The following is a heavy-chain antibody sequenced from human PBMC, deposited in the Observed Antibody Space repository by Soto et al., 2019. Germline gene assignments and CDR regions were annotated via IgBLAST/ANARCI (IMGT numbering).Heavy chain of an antibody. CDR2: IYNSGIT. CDR1: GGSISSGDYS. V-gene: IGHV4-30-4*01. Sequence: QVLLQESGPGLVKSSQTLSLTCTVSGGSISSGDYSWSWVRQSPGKGLEWLGHIYNSGITYYNPSLKSRVVTSIDTYRNQFSLRLNSLTAADRAVYFCARGVTVFGLVSRFWFDPWGQGTVVTVSS. CDR3: ARGVTVFGLVSRFWFDP. J-gene: IGHJ5*02. D-gene: IGHD3-3*01.